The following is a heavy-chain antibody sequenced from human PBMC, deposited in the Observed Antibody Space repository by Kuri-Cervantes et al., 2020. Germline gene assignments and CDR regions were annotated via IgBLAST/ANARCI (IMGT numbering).Heavy chain of an antibody. D-gene: IGHD2-21*02. CDR2: ISWNSGSI. V-gene: IGHV3-9*01. Sequence: LSLTCTVSGGSISSYYWSWIRQPPGKGLEWVSGISWNSGSIGYADSVKGRFTISRDNAKNSLYLQMNSLRAEDTALYYCAKTPVGVVTAYYFDYWGQGTLVTVSS. CDR1: GGSISSYY. J-gene: IGHJ4*02. CDR3: AKTPVGVVTAYYFDY.